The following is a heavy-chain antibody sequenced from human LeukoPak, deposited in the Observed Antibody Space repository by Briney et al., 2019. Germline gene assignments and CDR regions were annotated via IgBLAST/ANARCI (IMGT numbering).Heavy chain of an antibody. CDR1: RFTFSSSS. CDR2: ISSSSSYI. J-gene: IGHJ4*02. V-gene: IGHV3-21*01. D-gene: IGHD5-24*01. Sequence: GGSLRLSCAASRFTFSSSSMNWVRQAPRKGREWVSSISSSSSYIYYADSVKGRFTISRDNDKNSLYLQMNSLRAEDTAVYYCAREARDGFVDYWGQGTLVTVSS. CDR3: AREARDGFVDY.